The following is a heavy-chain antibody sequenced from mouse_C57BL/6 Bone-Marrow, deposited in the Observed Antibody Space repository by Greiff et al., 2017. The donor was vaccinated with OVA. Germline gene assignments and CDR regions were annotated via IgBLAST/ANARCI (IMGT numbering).Heavy chain of an antibody. Sequence: QVQLQQPGAELVMPGASVKLSCKASGYTFTSYWMHWVKQRPGQGLEWIGEIDPSDSYTNYNQKFKGKSTLTVDKSSSTAYMQLSSLSSEDSAVYYSARARLSGGMYYWGQGTSVTVSS. CDR1: GYTFTSYW. J-gene: IGHJ4*01. D-gene: IGHD6-1*01. CDR3: ARARLSGGMYY. V-gene: IGHV1-69*01. CDR2: IDPSDSYT.